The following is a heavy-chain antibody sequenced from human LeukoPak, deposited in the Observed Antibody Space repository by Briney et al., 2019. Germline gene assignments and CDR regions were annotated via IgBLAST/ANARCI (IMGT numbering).Heavy chain of an antibody. CDR2: ISPSGGST. V-gene: IGHV3-23*01. CDR3: ARKEAGFDAFDI. D-gene: IGHD6-13*01. Sequence: GGSLRLSCAASGFTFNNYAMSWVRQTPGKGLEWVSGISPSGGSTYYSDSVKGRFTISRDNSKNTLYLQMNSLRAEDTAVYYCARKEAGFDAFDIWGQGTMVTVSS. CDR1: GFTFNNYA. J-gene: IGHJ3*02.